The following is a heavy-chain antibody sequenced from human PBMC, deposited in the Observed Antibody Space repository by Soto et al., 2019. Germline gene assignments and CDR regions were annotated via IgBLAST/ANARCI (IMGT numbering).Heavy chain of an antibody. J-gene: IGHJ4*02. CDR3: AGGVGDAF. D-gene: IGHD1-26*01. V-gene: IGHV3-7*04. CDR1: ESTVSRDW. CDR2: INQDGSEK. Sequence: EVHLVESGGGLVQTGGSLRLSCAIFESTVSRDWMNWVRQAPGKGLEWVAHINQDGSEKYYVDSVKGRFTISRDNGKKSLYLQMNSRRPADAAMYYFAGGVGDAFWGQGTLVTVSS.